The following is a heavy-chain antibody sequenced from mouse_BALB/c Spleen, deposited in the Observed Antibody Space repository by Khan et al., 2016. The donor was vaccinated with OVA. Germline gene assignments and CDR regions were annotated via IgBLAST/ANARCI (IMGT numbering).Heavy chain of an antibody. J-gene: IGHJ3*01. CDR1: GYTFTSYT. D-gene: IGHD2-14*01. Sequence: QVQLQQSGAELARPGASVKMSCKASGYTFTSYTIHWIKKRPGQGLAWIGYINPSNDYTNYNQKFKDKATLTTDKSSTTAYLRLSSLTSDDSAVYNCVRDGAYHRNDGWFAYWGQGTLVTVSA. CDR2: INPSNDYT. V-gene: IGHV1-4*01. CDR3: VRDGAYHRNDGWFAY.